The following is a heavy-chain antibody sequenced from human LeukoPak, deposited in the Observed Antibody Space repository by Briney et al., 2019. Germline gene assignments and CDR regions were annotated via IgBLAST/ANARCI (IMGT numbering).Heavy chain of an antibody. Sequence: PGGSLRLSCAASGFTFSNYAMSWVRQAPGKGLEWVSAISGSGGSTYYADSVKGRFTISRDNSKNTLYLQMNSLRAEDTAVYYCAKDLGATATTPTGYWGQGTLVTVSS. CDR3: AKDLGATATTPTGY. V-gene: IGHV3-23*01. CDR2: ISGSGGST. CDR1: GFTFSNYA. J-gene: IGHJ4*02. D-gene: IGHD4-17*01.